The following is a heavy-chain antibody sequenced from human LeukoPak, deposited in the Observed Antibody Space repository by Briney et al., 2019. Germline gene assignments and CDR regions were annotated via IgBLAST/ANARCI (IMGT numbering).Heavy chain of an antibody. J-gene: IGHJ4*02. D-gene: IGHD6-19*01. CDR1: GFTFSSYA. CDR3: AKVSSGWYAYYFDY. Sequence: GGSLRLSCAASGFTFSSYAMSWVRQAPGKGLEWVSAISGSGGSTYYADSVKGRFTISRDNSKNTLYLQMNSLRAEDMAVYYCAKVSSGWYAYYFDYWGQGTLVTVSS. CDR2: ISGSGGST. V-gene: IGHV3-23*01.